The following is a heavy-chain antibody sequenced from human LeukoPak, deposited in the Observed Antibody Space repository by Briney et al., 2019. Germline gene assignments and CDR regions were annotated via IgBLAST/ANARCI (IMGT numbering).Heavy chain of an antibody. Sequence: GGSLRLSCAASGFTFDDYAMHWVRQAPGKGLEWVSGISWNSGSIGYADSVKGRFTISRDNAKNSLYLQMNSLRAEDTALYYCAKPRYYYDSSGYLDYWGQGTLVTVSS. V-gene: IGHV3-9*01. CDR2: ISWNSGSI. CDR3: AKPRYYYDSSGYLDY. CDR1: GFTFDDYA. J-gene: IGHJ4*02. D-gene: IGHD3-22*01.